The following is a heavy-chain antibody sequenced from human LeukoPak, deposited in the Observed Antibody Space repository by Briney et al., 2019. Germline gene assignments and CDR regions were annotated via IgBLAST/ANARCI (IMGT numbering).Heavy chain of an antibody. CDR3: ARDQQGEDIVVVPAAENWFDP. CDR1: GYTFTSYG. J-gene: IGHJ5*02. D-gene: IGHD2-2*01. V-gene: IGHV1-18*01. Sequence: ASVKVSCKASGYTFTSYGISWVRQAPGQGLEWIGWISAYNGNTNYAQKLQGRVTMTTDTSTSTAYMELRSLRSGDTAVYYCARDQQGEDIVVVPAAENWFDPWGQGTLVTVSS. CDR2: ISAYNGNT.